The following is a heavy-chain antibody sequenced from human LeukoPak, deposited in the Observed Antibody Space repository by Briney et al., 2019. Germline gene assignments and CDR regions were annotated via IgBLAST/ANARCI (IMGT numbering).Heavy chain of an antibody. CDR1: GFTFSSYA. D-gene: IGHD2-15*01. J-gene: IGHJ5*02. Sequence: PGGSLRLSCSASGFTFSSYAMHWVRQAPGKGLEYVSAISSNGGSTYYADSVTGRFTISRDNSKNTLYLQMSSLRAEDTAVYYCVIRCSGGSCYWFPWGQGTLVTVSS. V-gene: IGHV3-64D*09. CDR3: VIRCSGGSCYWFP. CDR2: ISSNGGST.